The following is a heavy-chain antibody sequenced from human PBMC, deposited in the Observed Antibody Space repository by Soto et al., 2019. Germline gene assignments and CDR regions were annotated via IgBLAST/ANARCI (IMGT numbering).Heavy chain of an antibody. D-gene: IGHD1-1*01. CDR2: IYYSGST. V-gene: IGHV4-59*01. CDR3: ARVANWNDFYFDY. CDR1: GGSISSYY. J-gene: IGHJ4*02. Sequence: SETLSLTCTVSGGSISSYYWSWIRQPPGKGLEWIGYIYYSGSTNYNPSLKSRVTISVDTSKNQFSLKLSSVTAADTAVYYCARVANWNDFYFDYWGQGTLVTVSS.